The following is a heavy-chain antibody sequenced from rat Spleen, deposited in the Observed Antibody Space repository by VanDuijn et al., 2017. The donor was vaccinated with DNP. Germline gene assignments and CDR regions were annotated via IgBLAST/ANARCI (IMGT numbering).Heavy chain of an antibody. Sequence: EVQVVESGGGLVQPGRSLKLSCAASGFTFSDFYMAWARQAPTRGLEWVASISYDGGITYYPDSVKGRFTISRDNAENTVYLQMNSLRSEDTATYYCARGGRSYFDYWGQGVMVTVSS. CDR2: ISYDGGIT. J-gene: IGHJ2*01. CDR1: GFTFSDFY. D-gene: IGHD1-11*01. V-gene: IGHV5-20*01. CDR3: ARGGRSYFDY.